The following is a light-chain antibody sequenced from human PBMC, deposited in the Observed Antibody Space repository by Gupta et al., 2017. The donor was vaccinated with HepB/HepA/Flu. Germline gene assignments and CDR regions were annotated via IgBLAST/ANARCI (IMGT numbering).Light chain of an antibody. CDR3: SSYTGSSTWV. CDR1: SSDVGDYNY. Sequence: QSALTQTPSVSASAGPSITISCTGTSSDVGDYNYVSWYQQNPGKAPKLLIYDVSNRPSGVSNRFSASKSGNTASLTISGLQAEDEADYYCSSYTGSSTWVFGGGTKMTVL. CDR2: DVS. J-gene: IGLJ2*01. V-gene: IGLV2-14*01.